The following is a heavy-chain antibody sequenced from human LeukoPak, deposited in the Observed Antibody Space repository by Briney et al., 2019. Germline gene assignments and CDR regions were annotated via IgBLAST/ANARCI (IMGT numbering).Heavy chain of an antibody. J-gene: IGHJ4*02. CDR2: ISSSSTR. V-gene: IGHV3-48*04. Sequence: GGSLSLSCAASGLTFSSYSMNCVRQAPGKGLEWVSYISSSSTRYYADSVKGRFTISRDNAKNSLYLQMNSLRAEDTAVYYCARDLLTYDYWGQGTLVTVSS. CDR3: ARDLLTYDY. CDR1: GLTFSSYS.